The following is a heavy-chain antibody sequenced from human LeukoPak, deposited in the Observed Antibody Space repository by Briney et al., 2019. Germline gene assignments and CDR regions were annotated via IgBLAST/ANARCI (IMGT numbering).Heavy chain of an antibody. CDR2: IRYDGSEK. V-gene: IGHV3-30*02. J-gene: IGHJ4*02. D-gene: IGHD3-10*01. CDR1: GFTFSRYG. Sequence: GGSLRLSCAASGFTFSRYGMHWVRQAPGKGLEWVAFIRYDGSEKYYADSVKGRFTISRDNPKNTLYLQMSSLRPDDRAVYYCAKDRGDYLVLLFDYWGQGTLVTVSS. CDR3: AKDRGDYLVLLFDY.